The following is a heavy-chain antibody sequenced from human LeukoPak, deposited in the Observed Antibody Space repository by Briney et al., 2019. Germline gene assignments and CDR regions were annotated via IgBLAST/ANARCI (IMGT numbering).Heavy chain of an antibody. V-gene: IGHV1-69*04. CDR2: IIPIFGIA. CDR1: GGRFSSYA. CDR3: AKDRGQLLQVPYGMDV. J-gene: IGHJ6*02. D-gene: IGHD2-2*01. Sequence: GASVKVSCKASGGRFSSYAISWVRQAPGQGLEWMGRIIPIFGIATYAQKFQGRVTITADTSTSTAYMELSSLRSEDTAVYYCAKDRGQLLQVPYGMDVWGQGTTVTVSS.